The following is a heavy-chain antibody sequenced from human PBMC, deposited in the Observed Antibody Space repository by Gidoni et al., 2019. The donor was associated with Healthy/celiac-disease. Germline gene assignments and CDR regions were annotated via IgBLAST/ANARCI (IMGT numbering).Heavy chain of an antibody. Sequence: QITLKESGPTLVKPTQTLTLTCTFSGFSLSTSGVGVGWIRQPPGKALEWLALIYWDDDKRYSPSLKRRLTITKDTSKNQVVLTMTNMDPVDTATYYCALSYYYGSWSYYKGVSFDYWGQGTLVTVSS. CDR2: IYWDDDK. CDR1: GFSLSTSGVG. CDR3: ALSYYYGSWSYYKGVSFDY. D-gene: IGHD3-10*01. V-gene: IGHV2-5*02. J-gene: IGHJ4*02.